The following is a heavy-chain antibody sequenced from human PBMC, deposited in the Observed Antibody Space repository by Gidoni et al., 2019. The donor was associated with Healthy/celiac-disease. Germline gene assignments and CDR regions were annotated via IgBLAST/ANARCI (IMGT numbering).Heavy chain of an antibody. CDR3: AREGLSIVVVPAASHYYYYMDV. CDR1: GFPFRSHA. CDR2: ISYDGSNK. V-gene: IGHV3-30-3*01. D-gene: IGHD2-2*01. J-gene: IGHJ6*03. Sequence: QVQLVVSGGGVVQPGRSLRLSCAASGFPFRSHAIHWVRQAPGKGLEWVAVISYDGSNKYYAYSVKGRFTISRDNSKNTLYLQMNSLRAEDTAVYYCAREGLSIVVVPAASHYYYYMDVWGKGTTVTVSS.